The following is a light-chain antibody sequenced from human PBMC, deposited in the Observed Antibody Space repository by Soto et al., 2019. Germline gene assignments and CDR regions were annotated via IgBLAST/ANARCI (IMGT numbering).Light chain of an antibody. J-gene: IGKJ4*01. CDR3: QQRSNWPLLT. CDR2: DAS. Sequence: EIVLTQSPATLSLSPGERATLSCRASQSVSSYLAWYQQKPGQAPRLLIYDASNRATGIPARFSGSGSGTDFTLTIRRLQAEDFAVYYCQQRSNWPLLTFGEGTKVEIK. CDR1: QSVSSY. V-gene: IGKV3-11*01.